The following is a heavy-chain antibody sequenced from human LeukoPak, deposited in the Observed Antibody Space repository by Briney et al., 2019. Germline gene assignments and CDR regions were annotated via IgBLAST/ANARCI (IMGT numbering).Heavy chain of an antibody. D-gene: IGHD2-2*01. J-gene: IGHJ6*04. Sequence: SETLSLTCAVYGGSFSGYYWSWIRQPTGKGLEWIGEINHSGSTNYNPSLKSRVTISVDTSKNQFSLKLSSVTAADTAVYYCARGYGVVVPAAMVNYGMDVWGKGTTVTVSS. CDR3: ARGYGVVVPAAMVNYGMDV. CDR1: GGSFSGYY. V-gene: IGHV4-34*01. CDR2: INHSGST.